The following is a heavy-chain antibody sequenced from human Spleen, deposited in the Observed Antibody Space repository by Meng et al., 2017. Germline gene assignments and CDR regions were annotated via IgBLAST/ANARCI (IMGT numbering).Heavy chain of an antibody. V-gene: IGHV3-33*01. D-gene: IGHD2-15*01. Sequence: VQLEESGGGVVPPGRSLRLSCAASGFTFRNYGMHWVRQAPDKGLEWVAVIWSNGNTKDYADSVKGRFTISRDNSKNTLYLQMDSLRVEDTAVYYCATDRGGAPFDYWGQGTLVTVSS. CDR3: ATDRGGAPFDY. J-gene: IGHJ4*02. CDR2: IWSNGNTK. CDR1: GFTFRNYG.